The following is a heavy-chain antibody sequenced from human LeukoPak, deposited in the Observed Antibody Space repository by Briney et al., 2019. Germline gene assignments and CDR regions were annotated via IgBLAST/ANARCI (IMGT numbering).Heavy chain of an antibody. J-gene: IGHJ4*02. V-gene: IGHV3-11*01. D-gene: IGHD3-22*01. CDR1: GFSFSDYY. CDR3: GRPLRSGYYLAFEY. CDR2: ISSSGGTT. Sequence: GGSLRLSCAASGFSFSDYYMSWFRQAPGKGLEWISYISSSGGTTHYADSVRGRLTISRDNAKNSPYLQIHSLRAEDTAVYYCGRPLRSGYYLAFEYWGQGTLVTVSS.